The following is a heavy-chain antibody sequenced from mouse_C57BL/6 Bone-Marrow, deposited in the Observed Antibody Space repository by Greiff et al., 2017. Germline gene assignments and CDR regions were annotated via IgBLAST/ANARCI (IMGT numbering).Heavy chain of an antibody. V-gene: IGHV14-4*01. J-gene: IGHJ1*03. D-gene: IGHD3-1*01. Sequence: VQLQQSGAELVRPGASVKLSCTASGFNIKDDYMHWVKQRPEQGLEWIGWIDPENGDTEYASKFQGKATITADTSSNTAYLQLSSLTSEDTAVYYCTAGGFYGYLDVWGTGTTVTVSS. CDR2: IDPENGDT. CDR3: TAGGFYGYLDV. CDR1: GFNIKDDY.